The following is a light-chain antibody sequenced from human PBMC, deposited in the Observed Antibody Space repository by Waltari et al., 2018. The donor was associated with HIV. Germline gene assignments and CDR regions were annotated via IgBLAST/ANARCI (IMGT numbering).Light chain of an antibody. CDR2: GAS. V-gene: IGKV3-15*01. CDR3: QQYNKWPLT. CDR1: QSVGSA. J-gene: IGKJ4*01. Sequence: DIVMTQSPATLSVSPRDRVALSCRASQSVGSALAWYQQKPGQVPRLLIYGASTRATGVPARFSGSGSETEFTLTISSLQSEDFAVYYCQQYNKWPLTFGGGTKVEIK.